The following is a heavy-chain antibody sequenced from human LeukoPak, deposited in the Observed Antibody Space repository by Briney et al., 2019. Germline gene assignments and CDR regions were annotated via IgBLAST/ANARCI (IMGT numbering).Heavy chain of an antibody. V-gene: IGHV3-48*01. J-gene: IGHJ4*02. Sequence: GGSLRLSCVVSGFTFSRHSMSWVRQAPGRGLEWVSFMSDDTTNIYYADSVRGRFTISRDNAGNSLFLQMNSLRAEDTAVYYCARHQRASQYYFDYWGQGILVTVSS. CDR1: GFTFSRHS. CDR3: ARHQRASQYYFDY. CDR2: MSDDTTNI.